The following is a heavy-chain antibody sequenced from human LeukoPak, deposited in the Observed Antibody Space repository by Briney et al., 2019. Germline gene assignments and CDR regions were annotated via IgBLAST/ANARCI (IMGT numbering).Heavy chain of an antibody. J-gene: IGHJ4*02. V-gene: IGHV1-8*02. Sequence: ASVKVSCKASGYTFINYDINWVRQATGQGLEWMGWMNPNSGNTGYAQKFQGRVTMTRNTSISTAYMELSSLRSEDTAVYYCARARGYCTNDVCSDFDYWGQGTLVTVSS. CDR3: ARARGYCTNDVCSDFDY. CDR2: MNPNSGNT. D-gene: IGHD2-8*01. CDR1: GYTFINYD.